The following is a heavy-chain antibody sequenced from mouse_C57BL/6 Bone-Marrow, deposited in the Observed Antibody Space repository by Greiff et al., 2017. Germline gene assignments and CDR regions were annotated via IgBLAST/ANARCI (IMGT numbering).Heavy chain of an antibody. CDR2: IYPRDGST. Sequence: QVQLKESGPELVKPGASVKLSCKASGYTFTSYDINWVKQRPGQGLEWIGWIYPRDGSTKYNEKFKGKATLTVDTASSTAYMELHSLTSEDSAVYFCARGDYGNYDAMDYWGQGTSVTVSS. D-gene: IGHD2-1*01. J-gene: IGHJ4*01. V-gene: IGHV1-85*01. CDR1: GYTFTSYD. CDR3: ARGDYGNYDAMDY.